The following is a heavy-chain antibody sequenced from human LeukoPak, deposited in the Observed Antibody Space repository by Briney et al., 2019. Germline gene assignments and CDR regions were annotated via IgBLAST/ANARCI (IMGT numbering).Heavy chain of an antibody. D-gene: IGHD5-12*01. V-gene: IGHV1-18*01. CDR1: GYTFTSYG. CDR3: ARGYRGYDSSEFDY. Sequence: GASVKVSCKASGYTFTSYGISWVRQAPGQGLEWMGWISAYSGNTNYAQKLQDRVTMTTDTSTSTAYMELRSLRSDDTAVYYCARGYRGYDSSEFDYWGQGTLVTVSS. CDR2: ISAYSGNT. J-gene: IGHJ4*02.